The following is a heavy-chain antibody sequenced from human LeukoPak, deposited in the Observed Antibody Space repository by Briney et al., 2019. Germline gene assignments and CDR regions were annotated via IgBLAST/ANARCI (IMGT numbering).Heavy chain of an antibody. J-gene: IGHJ1*01. V-gene: IGHV3-15*01. CDR3: TTATSSTYCSSTSCWIAEYFQH. CDR1: GFTFSNAW. Sequence: GGSLRLSCAASGFTFSNAWMSWVRQAPGKGLEWVGCIKSKTDGGTTDYAAPVKGRFTISRDDSKNTLYLQMNSLKTEDTAVYYCTTATSSTYCSSTSCWIAEYFQHWGQGTLVTVSS. D-gene: IGHD2-2*01. CDR2: IKSKTDGGTT.